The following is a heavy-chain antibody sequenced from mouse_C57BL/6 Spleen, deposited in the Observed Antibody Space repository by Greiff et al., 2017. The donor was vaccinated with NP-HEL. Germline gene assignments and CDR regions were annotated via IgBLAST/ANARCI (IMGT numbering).Heavy chain of an antibody. CDR2: INPSNGGT. V-gene: IGHV1-53*01. Sequence: QVQLQQPGTELVKPGASVKLSCKASGYTFTSYWMHWVKQRPGQGLEWIGNINPSNGGTNYNEKFKSKATLTVDKSSSTAYMQLSSLTSEDSAVYYCARDPIYYYGSNWYFDVWGTGTTVTVSS. CDR1: GYTFTSYW. CDR3: ARDPIYYYGSNWYFDV. J-gene: IGHJ1*03. D-gene: IGHD1-1*01.